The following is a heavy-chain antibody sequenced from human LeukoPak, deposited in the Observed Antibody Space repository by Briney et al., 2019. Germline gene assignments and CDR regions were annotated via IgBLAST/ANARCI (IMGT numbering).Heavy chain of an antibody. CDR3: ARDRGCSSTSCYSLGYFDL. CDR1: GFTVSSNY. V-gene: IGHV3-53*01. Sequence: GGSLRLSRAASGFTVSSNYMSWVRQAPGKGLEWVSVIYSGGSTYYADSVKGRFTISRDNSKNTLYLQMNSLRAEDTAVYYCARDRGCSSTSCYSLGYFDLWGRGTLVTVSS. CDR2: IYSGGST. J-gene: IGHJ2*01. D-gene: IGHD2-2*01.